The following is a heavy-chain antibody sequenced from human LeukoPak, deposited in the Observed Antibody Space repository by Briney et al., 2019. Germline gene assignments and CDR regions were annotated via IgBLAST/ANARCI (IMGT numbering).Heavy chain of an antibody. CDR2: ISGSGGST. V-gene: IGHV3-23*01. CDR1: GFTFSSYA. J-gene: IGHJ4*02. CDR3: AKAGWRGGYDLSVH. Sequence: GGSLRLSCAASGFTFSSYAMSWVRQAPGKGLEWVSAISGSGGSTCYADSVKGRFTISRDNSKNTLYLQMNSLRAEDTAVYYCAKAGWRGGYDLSVHWGQGTLVTVSS. D-gene: IGHD5-12*01.